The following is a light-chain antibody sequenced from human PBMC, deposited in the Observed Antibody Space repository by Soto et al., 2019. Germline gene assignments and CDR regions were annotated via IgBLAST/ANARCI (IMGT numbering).Light chain of an antibody. CDR3: QQYGSSPRT. J-gene: IGKJ1*01. V-gene: IGKV3-15*01. CDR2: GAS. Sequence: EIVMTQSPATLSVSPGERATLSCRASQSVSSNLAWYQQKPGQAPRPLIYGASTRATGIPARFSGSGSGTDFTLTISRLEPEDFAVYYCQQYGSSPRTFGQGTKVDIK. CDR1: QSVSSN.